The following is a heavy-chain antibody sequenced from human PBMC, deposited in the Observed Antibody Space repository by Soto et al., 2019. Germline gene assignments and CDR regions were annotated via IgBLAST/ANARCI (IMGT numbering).Heavy chain of an antibody. Sequence: EVQLVESGGGLIQPGGSLKLSCAASGFTVGNNYTSWVRQAPGKGLEWVSLIYSTGTTKYADSVKGRFTVSRDNAKNTLYLQMNSLRAEDTAVYYCAKDGRGSGSHYNSFGYWGQGTLVTVPS. CDR3: AKDGRGSGSHYNSFGY. J-gene: IGHJ4*02. CDR1: GFTVGNNY. CDR2: IYSTGTT. D-gene: IGHD3-10*01. V-gene: IGHV3-53*01.